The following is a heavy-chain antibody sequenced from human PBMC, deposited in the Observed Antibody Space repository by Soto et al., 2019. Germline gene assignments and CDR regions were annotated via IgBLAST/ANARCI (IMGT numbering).Heavy chain of an antibody. V-gene: IGHV4-30-4*01. CDR2: IYDSGST. D-gene: IGHD5-12*01. CDR1: GGSISSGDYY. CDR3: ARGGVLLQFFDS. J-gene: IGHJ4*02. Sequence: LSLTCTVSGGSISSGDYYWSWLRQPPGKGLEWIGYIYDSGSTHYNPSLRSRVSMPVDTSKNQFSLKLRSVTAADTAVYYCARGGVLLQFFDSWGQGALVTVSS.